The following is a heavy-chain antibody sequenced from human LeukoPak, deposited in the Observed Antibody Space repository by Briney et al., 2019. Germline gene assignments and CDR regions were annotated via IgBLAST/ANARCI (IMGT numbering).Heavy chain of an antibody. D-gene: IGHD7-27*01. CDR2: IYYSGSI. J-gene: IGHJ4*02. Sequence: SETLSLTCTASGVSISSYYWSWVRQPPGKGLEWIGYIYYSGSINYNPSLKSRVTISVDTSKNQFSLKLSSVTAADTAVYYCARVGSLGPDYWGQGTLVTVSS. CDR3: ARVGSLGPDY. CDR1: GVSISSYY. V-gene: IGHV4-59*01.